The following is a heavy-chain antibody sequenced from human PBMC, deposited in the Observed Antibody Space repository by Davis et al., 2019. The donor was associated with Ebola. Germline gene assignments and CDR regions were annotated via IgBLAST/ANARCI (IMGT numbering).Heavy chain of an antibody. J-gene: IGHJ4*02. CDR3: ARENNWGSPYADY. Sequence: PGGSLRLSCAVYGGSFSGYYWTWIRQPPGKGLEWIGSIYHSGSTYYNPSLKSRVTISVDTSKNQFSLKLSSVTAADTAVYYCARENNWGSPYADYWGQGTLVTVSS. CDR1: GGSFSGYY. D-gene: IGHD7-27*01. CDR2: IYHSGST. V-gene: IGHV4-34*01.